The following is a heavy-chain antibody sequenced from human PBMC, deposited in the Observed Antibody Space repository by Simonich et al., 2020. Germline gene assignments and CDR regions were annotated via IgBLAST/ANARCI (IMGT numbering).Heavy chain of an antibody. Sequence: QLQLQESGPGQVKPSETLSLTCTVSGGSISSSSYYWGWIRQPPRKGLEVIGSIYVMGSTAYNPSLKSRVTISVDTFKIQFSQKLSSVTAADTAVYYCARHSGFAFDIWGQGTMVTVSS. V-gene: IGHV4-39*01. J-gene: IGHJ3*02. CDR2: IYVMGST. CDR1: GGSISSSSYY. CDR3: ARHSGFAFDI. D-gene: IGHD7-27*01.